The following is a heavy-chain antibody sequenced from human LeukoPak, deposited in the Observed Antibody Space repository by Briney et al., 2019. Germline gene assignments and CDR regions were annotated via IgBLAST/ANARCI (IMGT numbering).Heavy chain of an antibody. CDR3: ARSVPDYTRFDY. CDR2: ISSSSSTI. CDR1: GLTFSSYG. Sequence: GGSLRLSCVASGLTFSSYGMNWVRQAPGKGLEWVSYISSSSSTIYYADSVKGRFTISRDNSKNTVYLQMSSLRAEDTALYYCARSVPDYTRFDYWGQGALVTVSP. V-gene: IGHV3-48*01. D-gene: IGHD4-11*01. J-gene: IGHJ4*02.